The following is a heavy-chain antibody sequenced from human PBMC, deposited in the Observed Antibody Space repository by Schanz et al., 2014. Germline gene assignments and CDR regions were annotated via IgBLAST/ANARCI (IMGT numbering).Heavy chain of an antibody. D-gene: IGHD6-13*01. CDR3: AKEKEEVAADGSFFDY. CDR1: GITLSGYG. CDR2: ISFDGRNT. V-gene: IGHV3-30*18. J-gene: IGHJ4*02. Sequence: VQLVESGGGVVRPGGSLRLSCAASGITLSGYGLHWVRQAPGKGLEWVGFISFDGRNTGYAHSVKGRFTISRDNSKNTVNLQMNSLRAEDTAVYYCAKEKEEVAADGSFFDYWGQGTLXTVSS.